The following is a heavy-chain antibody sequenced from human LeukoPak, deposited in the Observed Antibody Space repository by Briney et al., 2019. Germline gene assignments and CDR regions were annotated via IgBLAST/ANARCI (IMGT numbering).Heavy chain of an antibody. CDR3: ARDGGYDSGVFDV. J-gene: IGHJ4*02. D-gene: IGHD3-22*01. CDR2: SHGSGST. Sequence: PSETLSLTCNVSGVSINIYYWSWLRQTPGKGLECIGRSHGSGSTNYNPSLKNRVTISIDKSKNHLSLSLRSVTAADTALYFCARDGGYDSGVFDVWGQGILVTVSS. CDR1: GVSINIYY. V-gene: IGHV4-4*07.